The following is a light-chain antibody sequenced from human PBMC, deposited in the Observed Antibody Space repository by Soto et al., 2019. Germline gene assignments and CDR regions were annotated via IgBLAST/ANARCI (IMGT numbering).Light chain of an antibody. CDR3: TQAVQTHPT. Sequence: IGMTQSPLSLPVTPGEPASISCRSSHSLLHNNGKHYLEWYLQKPGQSPQLLMYLGSNRASGVSYRFSSTVSGTYFTLKIRRAEAEDVGVYYCTQAVQTHPTFGGGTKVEIK. CDR1: HSLLHNNGKHY. V-gene: IGKV2-28*01. CDR2: LGS. J-gene: IGKJ4*02.